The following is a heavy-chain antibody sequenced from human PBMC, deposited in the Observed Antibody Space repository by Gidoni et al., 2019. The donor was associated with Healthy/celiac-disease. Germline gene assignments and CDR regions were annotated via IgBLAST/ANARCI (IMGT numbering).Heavy chain of an antibody. V-gene: IGHV4-34*01. CDR3: ARGVSSSQGVDY. J-gene: IGHJ4*02. Sequence: QVQLQQWGAGLLKPSETLSLTCAVYGGSFSGYYWSWIRQPPGKGLEWIGEINPSGSTNYNPSPKSRVTISVDTSKNQFSLKLSSVTAADTAVYYCARGVSSSQGVDYWGQGTLVTVSS. CDR1: GGSFSGYY. D-gene: IGHD6-6*01. CDR2: INPSGST.